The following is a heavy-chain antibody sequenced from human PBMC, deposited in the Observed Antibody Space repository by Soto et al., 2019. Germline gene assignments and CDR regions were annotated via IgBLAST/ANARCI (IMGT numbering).Heavy chain of an antibody. Sequence: QVQLQESGPGLVKPSQTLSLTCTVSGGSISSGGYYWTWIRQHPGKGLEWIGYIYYSGSAYYNPSLNSRVTMSVDTSENQFSLRLSSVTAADTAVYYCARGPYSGNAIDYWGLGTLVTVSS. J-gene: IGHJ4*02. CDR1: GGSISSGGYY. V-gene: IGHV4-31*03. D-gene: IGHD4-4*01. CDR2: IYYSGSA. CDR3: ARGPYSGNAIDY.